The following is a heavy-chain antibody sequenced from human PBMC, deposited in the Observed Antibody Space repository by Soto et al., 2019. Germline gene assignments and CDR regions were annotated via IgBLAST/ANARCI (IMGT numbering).Heavy chain of an antibody. CDR3: AEDGIRDVRSVSAFLLNRSSDL. J-gene: IGHJ2*01. Sequence: APGKGLEWVSTISGSGDYTSYADSVKGRFIISRDNSKNTLFLQMNSLRDEDTVFFFQAEDGIRDVRSVSAFLLNRSSDL. V-gene: IGHV3-23*01. D-gene: IGHD3-10*02. CDR2: ISGSGDYT.